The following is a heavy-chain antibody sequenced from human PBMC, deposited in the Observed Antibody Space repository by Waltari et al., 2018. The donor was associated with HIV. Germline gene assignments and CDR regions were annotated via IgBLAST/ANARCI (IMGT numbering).Heavy chain of an antibody. CDR2: ISGNGDHT. Sequence: EVQLLESGGGLVQPGQSLRISCTVSGFSFVTYAMSWVRQAPGKGLEWVSAISGNGDHTFYADSVKGRFTISRDNSKRTLYLQMTSLRAEDTALYYCARHSSSHPYYYAMDVWGQGTTVTVSS. J-gene: IGHJ6*02. D-gene: IGHD6-13*01. CDR3: ARHSSSHPYYYAMDV. CDR1: GFSFVTYA. V-gene: IGHV3-23*01.